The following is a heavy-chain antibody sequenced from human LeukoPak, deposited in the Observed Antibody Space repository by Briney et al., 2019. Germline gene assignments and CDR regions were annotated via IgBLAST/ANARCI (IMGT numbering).Heavy chain of an antibody. CDR1: GSTFTDYY. J-gene: IGHJ3*02. D-gene: IGHD3-10*01. V-gene: IGHV1-2*02. CDR2: IDPNSGGT. CDR3: ARNIWFGESADAFDI. Sequence: ASVKVSCKASGSTFTDYYMHWVRQAPGQGLEWMGWIDPNSGGTNFAQKFQGRVTMTRDKSIRTAYMELSRLTSDDTAVYYCARNIWFGESADAFDIRGQGTMVTVSS.